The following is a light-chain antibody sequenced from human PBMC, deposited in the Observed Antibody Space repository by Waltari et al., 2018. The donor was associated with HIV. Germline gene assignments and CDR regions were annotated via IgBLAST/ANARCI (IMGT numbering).Light chain of an antibody. CDR3: QSYDISLSTYV. J-gene: IGLJ1*01. CDR1: SANVGAGSD. CDR2: GNS. V-gene: IGLV1-40*01. Sequence: SVLTQPPSVSGALGPGVTISCTGSSANVGAGSDVHWYQQLPGTAPKLLLYGNSNRPSGVPDRFSGSKSGTSASLAITGLQADDEADYYCQSYDISLSTYVFGTGTKVTVL.